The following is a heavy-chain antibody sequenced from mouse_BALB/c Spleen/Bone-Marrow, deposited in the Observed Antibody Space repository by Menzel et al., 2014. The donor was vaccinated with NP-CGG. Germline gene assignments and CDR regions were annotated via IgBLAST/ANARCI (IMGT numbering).Heavy chain of an antibody. CDR1: GFTFSDYY. CDR3: ARGLYYRAIAY. Sequence: VLLAESGGGLVQPGGSLKLSCATSGFTFSDYYMYWVRQTPEKRLEWVAYISNGGGSTYYPDTVKGRFTISRDNAKNSLYLQMSSLKSEDTAMYYCARGLYYRAIAYWGQGTLVTVSA. J-gene: IGHJ3*01. CDR2: ISNGGGST. D-gene: IGHD2-14*01. V-gene: IGHV5-12*02.